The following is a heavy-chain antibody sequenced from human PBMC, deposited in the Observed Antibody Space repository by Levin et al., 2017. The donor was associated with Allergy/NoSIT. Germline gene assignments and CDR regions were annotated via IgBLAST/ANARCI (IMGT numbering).Heavy chain of an antibody. J-gene: IGHJ5*02. CDR1: GASISSYY. Sequence: SQTLSLTCTVSGASISSYYWSWIRQPPGKGLEWIGYIYGGSTNYNPPLKSRVSMSVDTSKNQFSLNLTSVTAADTAVYYCARGGNRFDPWGQGTLVPVSS. V-gene: IGHV4-59*01. CDR2: IYGGST. CDR3: ARGGNRFDP.